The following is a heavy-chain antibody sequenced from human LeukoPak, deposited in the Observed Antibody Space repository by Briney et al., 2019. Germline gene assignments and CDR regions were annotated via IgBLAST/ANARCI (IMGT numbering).Heavy chain of an antibody. V-gene: IGHV4-34*01. CDR2: MNDSGRT. CDR3: ASGSWSRRFAP. D-gene: IGHD1-14*01. CDR1: DGSLNGYY. Sequence: PSETLSLTCAVYDGSLNGYYWSWIRQPPGKGLEWIGEMNDSGRTTYNPSLESRATISAERSKNQFSLKLTSVTAADTAVYYCASGSWSRRFAPWGQGTLVTVSS. J-gene: IGHJ5*02.